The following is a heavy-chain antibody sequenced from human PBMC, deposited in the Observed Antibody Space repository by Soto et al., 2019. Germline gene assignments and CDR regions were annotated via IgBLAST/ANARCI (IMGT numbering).Heavy chain of an antibody. Sequence: SETLSLTXTVSGGSISSYYWSWIRQPAGKGLEWIGRIYTSGSTNYNPSLKSRVTMSVDTSKNQFSLKLSSVTAADTAVYYCASLATNWNYVFDPWGQGTLVTVSS. V-gene: IGHV4-4*07. CDR1: GGSISSYY. D-gene: IGHD1-7*01. CDR2: IYTSGST. J-gene: IGHJ5*02. CDR3: ASLATNWNYVFDP.